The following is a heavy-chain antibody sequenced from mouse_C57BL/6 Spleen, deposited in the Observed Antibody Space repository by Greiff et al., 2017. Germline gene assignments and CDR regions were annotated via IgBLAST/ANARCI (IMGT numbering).Heavy chain of an antibody. D-gene: IGHD1-1*01. J-gene: IGHJ2*01. CDR2: IYPGNSDP. CDR1: GYTFTSYW. Sequence: EVQLQQSGTVLARPGASVKMSCKTSGYTFTSYWMHWVKQRPGQGLEWIGAIYPGNSDPSYNQKFKGKAKLTAVTSASTAYMELSSLTNEDSAVYYCTRRAYGSSFGDYWGKGTTLTVSS. CDR3: TRRAYGSSFGDY. V-gene: IGHV1-5*01.